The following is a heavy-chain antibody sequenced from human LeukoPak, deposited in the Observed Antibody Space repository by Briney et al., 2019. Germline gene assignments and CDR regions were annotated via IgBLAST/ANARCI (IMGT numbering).Heavy chain of an antibody. CDR1: GGTFISYA. CDR3: ARERGHCSGGSCFDDAFDI. J-gene: IGHJ3*02. Sequence: SVKVSCKASGGTFISYAISWVRQAPGQGLEWMGGIIPIFGTANYAQKFQGRVTITADESTSTAYMELSSLRSEDTAVYYCARERGHCSGGSCFDDAFDIWGQGTMVTVSS. D-gene: IGHD2-15*01. CDR2: IIPIFGTA. V-gene: IGHV1-69*13.